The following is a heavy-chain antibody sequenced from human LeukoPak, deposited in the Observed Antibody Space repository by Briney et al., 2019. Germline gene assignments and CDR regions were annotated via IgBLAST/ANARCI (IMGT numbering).Heavy chain of an antibody. CDR2: IYSGGST. V-gene: IGHV3-53*01. Sequence: GGSLRLSCAASGFTVSSNYMSWVRQAPGKGLEWVSIIYSGGSTYYADSVKGRFTISRDNSKYTMYLQMDSLRAEDTAVYYCARGSRGVMVDYWGQGTLVTVSS. D-gene: IGHD3-16*01. J-gene: IGHJ4*02. CDR3: ARGSRGVMVDY. CDR1: GFTVSSNY.